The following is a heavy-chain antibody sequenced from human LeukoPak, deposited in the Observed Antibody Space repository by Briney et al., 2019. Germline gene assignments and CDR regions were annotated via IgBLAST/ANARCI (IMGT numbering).Heavy chain of an antibody. CDR3: ARTHILTGNEAFDI. J-gene: IGHJ3*02. CDR2: ISSSSYI. CDR1: GFTFSSYS. Sequence: GGSLRLSCAASGFTFSSYSMNWVRQAPGKGLEWVSSISSSSYIYYADSVKGRFTISRDNAKNSLYLQMNSLRAEDTAVYYCARTHILTGNEAFDIWGQGTMVTVSS. D-gene: IGHD3-9*01. V-gene: IGHV3-21*01.